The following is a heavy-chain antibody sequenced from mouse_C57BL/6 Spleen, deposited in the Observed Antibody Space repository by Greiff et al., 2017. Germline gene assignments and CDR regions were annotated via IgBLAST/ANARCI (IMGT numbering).Heavy chain of an antibody. CDR1: GYAFSSSW. V-gene: IGHV1-82*01. D-gene: IGHD1-1*01. CDR3: ARSDDGVSLFAY. J-gene: IGHJ3*01. Sequence: VQLQESGPELVKPGASVKISCKASGYAFSSSWMNWVKQRPGKGLEWIGRIYPGDGDTNYNGKFKGKATLTADKSSSTAYMQLSSLTSEDSAVYCCARSDDGVSLFAYWGQGTLVTGSA. CDR2: IYPGDGDT.